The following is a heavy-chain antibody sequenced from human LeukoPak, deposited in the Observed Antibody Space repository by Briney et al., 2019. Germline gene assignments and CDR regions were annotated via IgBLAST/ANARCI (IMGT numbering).Heavy chain of an antibody. CDR1: GYTFTSYG. J-gene: IGHJ4*02. Sequence: ASVKVSCKASGYTFTSYGISWVRQAPGQGLEWMGWISTYNGNTNYAQKLQGRVTMTTDTSTSTAYMELRSLRSDDTAVYYCAREPPIAMVRGVDGGMSLDYWGQGTLVTVSS. D-gene: IGHD3-10*01. V-gene: IGHV1-18*01. CDR2: ISTYNGNT. CDR3: AREPPIAMVRGVDGGMSLDY.